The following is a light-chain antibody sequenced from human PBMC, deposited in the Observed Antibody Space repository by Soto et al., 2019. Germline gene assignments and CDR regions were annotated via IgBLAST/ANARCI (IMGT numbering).Light chain of an antibody. J-gene: IGLJ1*01. Sequence: LNLAASVSGSPGQSIAISCTGTLSDVGASNHVSWYQQHPGRAPKLMISEVTNRPSGVSDRFSGSKSGNTASLTISGLQAEDEADYYCSSFTSRFTFVFGTGTKVTVL. V-gene: IGLV2-14*01. CDR2: EVT. CDR1: LSDVGASNH. CDR3: SSFTSRFTFV.